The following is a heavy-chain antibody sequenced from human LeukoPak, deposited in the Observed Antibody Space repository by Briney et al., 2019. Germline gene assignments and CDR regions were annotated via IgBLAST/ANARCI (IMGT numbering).Heavy chain of an antibody. CDR1: GGSFSGYY. CDR3: ARDIEYYDSSGYYGY. CDR2: INHSGST. V-gene: IGHV4-34*01. Sequence: SETLSLTCAVYGGSFSGYYWSWIRQPPGKGLEWIGEINHSGSTNYNPSLKSRVTISVDTSKNQFSLKLSSVTAADTAVYYCARDIEYYDSSGYYGYWGQGTLVTVSS. J-gene: IGHJ4*02. D-gene: IGHD3-22*01.